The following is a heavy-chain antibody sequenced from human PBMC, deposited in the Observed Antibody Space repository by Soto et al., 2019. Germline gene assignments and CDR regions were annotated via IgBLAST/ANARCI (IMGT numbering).Heavy chain of an antibody. D-gene: IGHD4-17*01. J-gene: IGHJ4*02. CDR3: ARASTTDADFDY. CDR2: MNPNSGNT. V-gene: IGHV1-8*01. Sequence: QVQLVQSGAEVKKPGASVKVSCKASGYTFTSYDINWVRHATGQGLEWMGWMNPNSGNTGYAQKFQGRVTMTRNTSIRTAYMELSSLRSEDTAVYYCARASTTDADFDYWGQGTLVTVSS. CDR1: GYTFTSYD.